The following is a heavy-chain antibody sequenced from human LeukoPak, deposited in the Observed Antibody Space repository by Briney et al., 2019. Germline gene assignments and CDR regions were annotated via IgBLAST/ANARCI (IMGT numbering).Heavy chain of an antibody. Sequence: GGSLRLSCATSGFTFKAYTMNWVRQTPGKGLEWVSSISSTSRFIHYADSVKGRFTISRDNAKNSLYLQMNSLRAEDTAVYYCAELGITMIGGVWGKGTTVTISS. D-gene: IGHD3-10*02. CDR2: ISSTSRFI. J-gene: IGHJ6*04. CDR3: AELGITMIGGV. V-gene: IGHV3-21*01. CDR1: GFTFKAYT.